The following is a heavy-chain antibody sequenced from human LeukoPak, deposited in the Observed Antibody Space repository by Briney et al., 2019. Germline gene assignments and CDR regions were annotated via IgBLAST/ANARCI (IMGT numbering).Heavy chain of an antibody. D-gene: IGHD6-13*01. V-gene: IGHV1-69*05. Sequence: ASVKVSCKASGGTFSSYAISWVRQAPGQGLEWMGGIIPIFGTANYAQKFQGRVTMTRDTSISTAYMELSRLRSDDTAVYYCARGASSSWYDAFDIWGQGTMVTVSS. J-gene: IGHJ3*02. CDR2: IIPIFGTA. CDR1: GGTFSSYA. CDR3: ARGASSSWYDAFDI.